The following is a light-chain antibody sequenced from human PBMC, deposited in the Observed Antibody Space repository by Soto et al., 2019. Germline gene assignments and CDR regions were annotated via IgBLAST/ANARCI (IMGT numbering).Light chain of an antibody. CDR3: MQATQSPT. CDR1: QSLVHSNGHTY. Sequence: VQTQTPRSSPVTRGQPASISCRYSQSLVHSNGHTYLSWLHQRPGQPPRLLIYEVSNRFSGVPDRFSGSGAGTDFTLRISRVEAEDVGVYYCMQATQSPTFGPGTKVDIK. J-gene: IGKJ3*01. CDR2: EVS. V-gene: IGKV2-24*01.